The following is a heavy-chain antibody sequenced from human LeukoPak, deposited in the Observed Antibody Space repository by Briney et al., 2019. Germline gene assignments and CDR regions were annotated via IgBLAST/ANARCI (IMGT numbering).Heavy chain of an antibody. J-gene: IGHJ4*02. D-gene: IGHD5-18*01. CDR3: ARGAKGGNSYGQPGGFDY. CDR2: IYHSGST. V-gene: IGHV4-30-2*01. Sequence: SETLSLTCTVSGGSISSGGYYWSWIRQPPGKGLEWIGYIYHSGSTYYNPSLKSRVTISVDRSKNQFSLKLSSVTAADTAVYYCARGAKGGNSYGQPGGFDYWGQGTLVTVSS. CDR1: GGSISSGGYY.